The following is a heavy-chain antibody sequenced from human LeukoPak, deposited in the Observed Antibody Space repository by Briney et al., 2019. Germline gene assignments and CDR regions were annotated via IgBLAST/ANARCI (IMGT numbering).Heavy chain of an antibody. D-gene: IGHD5-18*01. J-gene: IGHJ6*03. CDR2: INWNGGST. V-gene: IGHV3-20*04. CDR3: ARDGGYSYGYSYMDV. Sequence: PGGSLRLSCAASGFTFDDYGMSWVRQAPGKGLEWVSGINWNGGSTGYADSVKGRFTISRDNAKNSLYLQMNSLRAEDTALYYCARDGGYSYGYSYMDVWGKGTTVTVSS. CDR1: GFTFDDYG.